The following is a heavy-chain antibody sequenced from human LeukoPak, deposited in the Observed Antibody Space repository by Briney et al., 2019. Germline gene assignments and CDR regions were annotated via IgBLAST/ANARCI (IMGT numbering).Heavy chain of an antibody. CDR3: ARDLPHPGIAVADPTY. V-gene: IGHV1-46*01. CDR1: GYTFTSYY. CDR2: INPSGGAT. D-gene: IGHD6-19*01. J-gene: IGHJ4*02. Sequence: GASVKVSCKASGYTFTSYYMHWVRQAPGQGLEWMRIINPSGGATTYAQKFQGRVTMTRDTSTSTVYMELSSLRFEDTAVHYCARDLPHPGIAVADPTYWGQGTLVTVSS.